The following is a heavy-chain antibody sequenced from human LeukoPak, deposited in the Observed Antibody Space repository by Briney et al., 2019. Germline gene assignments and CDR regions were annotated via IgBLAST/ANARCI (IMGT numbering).Heavy chain of an antibody. Sequence: PGGSLRLSCAASGFTFSSYAMSWVRQAPGKGLEWVSGISGGFGSTYYADSVKGRFTISRDNSMNTLYLQMNSLRAEGTAVYYCAKDQNNYDTSGYYEARFDYWGQGTLVTVSS. J-gene: IGHJ4*02. V-gene: IGHV3-23*01. D-gene: IGHD3-22*01. CDR2: ISGGFGST. CDR3: AKDQNNYDTSGYYEARFDY. CDR1: GFTFSSYA.